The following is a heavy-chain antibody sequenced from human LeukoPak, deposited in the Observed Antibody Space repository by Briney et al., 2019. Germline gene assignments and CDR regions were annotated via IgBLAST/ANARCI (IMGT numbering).Heavy chain of an antibody. J-gene: IGHJ6*02. Sequence: PGGSLRLSCAASGFTFSSYGMHWVRQAPGKGLEWVAVISYDGSNKYYADSVKGRFTISRDNSKNTLYLQMNSLRAEDTAVYYCAKDLSPLRVVTPYYYGMDVWGQGTTVTVPS. CDR1: GFTFSSYG. D-gene: IGHD4-23*01. CDR2: ISYDGSNK. CDR3: AKDLSPLRVVTPYYYGMDV. V-gene: IGHV3-30*18.